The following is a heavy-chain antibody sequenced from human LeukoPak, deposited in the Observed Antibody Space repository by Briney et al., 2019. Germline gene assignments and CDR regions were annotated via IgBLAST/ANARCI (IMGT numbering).Heavy chain of an antibody. Sequence: GGSLRLSCAASRFSFSNYAMSRVRQAPGKGLEWVSAISGSGGSTYYADSVKGRFTISRDNSKNTLYLQMNSLRAEDTAVYYCAKDGYDSSIDYWGQGTLVTVSS. J-gene: IGHJ4*02. V-gene: IGHV3-23*01. CDR3: AKDGYDSSIDY. D-gene: IGHD3-22*01. CDR2: ISGSGGST. CDR1: RFSFSNYA.